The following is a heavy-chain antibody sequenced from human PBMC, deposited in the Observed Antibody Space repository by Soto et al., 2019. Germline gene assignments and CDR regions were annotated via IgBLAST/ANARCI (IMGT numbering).Heavy chain of an antibody. CDR1: GFTFSSYA. Sequence: EVQLLESGGGLVQPGGSLRLSCAASGFTFSSYAMSWVRQAPGKGLEWVSVISGSGGSTYYADSVKGRFTISRDNSKTTLFLQRNSRRARDTAVNSCGKRPGWYHNFDYWGQGTLVTVSS. V-gene: IGHV3-23*01. J-gene: IGHJ4*02. D-gene: IGHD2-2*01. CDR3: GKRPGWYHNFDY. CDR2: ISGSGGST.